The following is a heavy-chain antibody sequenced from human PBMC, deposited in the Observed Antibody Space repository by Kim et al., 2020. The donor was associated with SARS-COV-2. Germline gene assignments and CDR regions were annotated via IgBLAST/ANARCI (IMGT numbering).Heavy chain of an antibody. CDR3: ATLGYSSSWGGMDV. D-gene: IGHD6-6*01. CDR1: TFTFSSYE. J-gene: IGHJ6*02. Sequence: GGSLRLSCAASTFTFSSYEMNWVRQAPGKGLEWLSYISTSGSTLYYADSVKGRFTISRDNAKNSLYLQMNSLRAEDTAVYYCATLGYSSSWGGMDVWGQGTTVTVSS. V-gene: IGHV3-48*03. CDR2: ISTSGSTL.